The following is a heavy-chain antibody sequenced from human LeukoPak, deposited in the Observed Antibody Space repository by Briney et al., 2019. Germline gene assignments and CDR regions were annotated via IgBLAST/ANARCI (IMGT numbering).Heavy chain of an antibody. Sequence: GASVKVSCKASGYTFTGYAMHWVRQAPGQRLEWMGWINAGNGNTKYSRKFQGRVTITRDTSASTAYMELSSLRSEDTAVYYCARGDYDILTGYYYVLDYWGQGTLVTVSS. CDR3: ARGDYDILTGYYYVLDY. V-gene: IGHV1-3*01. J-gene: IGHJ4*02. CDR1: GYTFTGYA. CDR2: INAGNGNT. D-gene: IGHD3-9*01.